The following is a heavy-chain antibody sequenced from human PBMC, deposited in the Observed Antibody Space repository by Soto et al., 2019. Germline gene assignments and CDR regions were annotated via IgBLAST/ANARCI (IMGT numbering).Heavy chain of an antibody. CDR2: INHSGST. V-gene: IGHV4-34*01. CDR3: ARFSPRRYDYIWGSYRDENDY. Sequence: SETLSLTCAVYGGSFSGYYWSWIRQPPGKGLEWIGEINHSGSTNYNPSLKSRVTISVDTSKNQFSLKLSSVTAADTAVYYCARFSPRRYDYIWGSYRDENDYWGQGTLVTVSS. CDR1: GGSFSGYY. D-gene: IGHD3-16*02. J-gene: IGHJ4*02.